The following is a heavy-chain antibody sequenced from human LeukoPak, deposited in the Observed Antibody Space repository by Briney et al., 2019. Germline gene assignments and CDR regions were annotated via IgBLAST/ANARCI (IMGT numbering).Heavy chain of an antibody. J-gene: IGHJ4*02. CDR2: IIPMLDIQ. D-gene: IGHD3-10*01. CDR3: ASERGATQYFDY. Sequence: SVKVSCKASGGTFSSYVITWVRQAPGQGLEWMGRIIPMLDIQSYAQKFQGRVTITADKSTSTAYMELSSLRSEDTAVYYCASERGATQYFDYWGQGTLVTVSS. CDR1: GGTFSSYV. V-gene: IGHV1-69*04.